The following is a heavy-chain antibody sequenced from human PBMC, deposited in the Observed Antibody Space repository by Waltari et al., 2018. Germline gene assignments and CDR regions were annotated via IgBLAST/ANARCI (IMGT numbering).Heavy chain of an antibody. V-gene: IGHV2-5*02. Sequence: QITLKESGPTLVKPTQTLTLTCTFSGFSLSTSGVGVGWIRQPPGKALEWLALIYWDDDKRYSPSVKNRLTITKDNYKNQVVLTMTNMDPVDTDTYYCANSNGGSYFRYNWFDPWGQGTLVTVSS. D-gene: IGHD1-26*01. CDR1: GFSLSTSGVG. J-gene: IGHJ5*02. CDR2: IYWDDDK. CDR3: ANSNGGSYFRYNWFDP.